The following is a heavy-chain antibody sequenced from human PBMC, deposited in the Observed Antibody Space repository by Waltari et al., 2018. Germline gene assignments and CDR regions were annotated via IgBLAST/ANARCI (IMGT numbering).Heavy chain of an antibody. Sequence: QVQLVQSGAEVKKPRSSVKVSCNASAGTFSSYPTSRVRQAPRQGLEWMGRISPSLGIANYAQKFQGRDTISADKSTSTAYMELSSLRSEDTAVYYCAIEAIAAAAKSYWYFDLWGRGTLVTVSS. CDR3: AIEAIAAAAKSYWYFDL. J-gene: IGHJ2*01. CDR1: AGTFSSYP. V-gene: IGHV1-69*04. CDR2: ISPSLGIA. D-gene: IGHD6-13*01.